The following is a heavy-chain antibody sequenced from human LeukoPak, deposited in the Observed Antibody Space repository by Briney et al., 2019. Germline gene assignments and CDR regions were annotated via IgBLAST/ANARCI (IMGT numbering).Heavy chain of an antibody. CDR1: GYTFTGYY. Sequence: GASVKVSCKASGYTFTGYYMHWVRQAPGQGLEWMGWINPNSGGTNYAQKFQGRVTMTRDTSISTAYMELSRLRSDDTAVYYCARTRAEWEPQYYFDYWGQGTLVTVSS. J-gene: IGHJ4*02. V-gene: IGHV1-2*02. CDR2: INPNSGGT. CDR3: ARTRAEWEPQYYFDY. D-gene: IGHD1-26*01.